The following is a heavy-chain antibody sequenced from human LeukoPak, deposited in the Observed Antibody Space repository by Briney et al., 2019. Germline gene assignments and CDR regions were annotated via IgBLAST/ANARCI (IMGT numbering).Heavy chain of an antibody. D-gene: IGHD5-12*01. Sequence: PGGSLRLSCTASGFTLSSYWMIWVRQAPGKGLECVANINQDGSERYYVDSVKGRFTISRENAKNLLYLQISSLRAEDTAVYYCARFPSDRGYSGYDSLWGQGTLVTVSS. CDR2: INQDGSER. J-gene: IGHJ4*02. CDR3: ARFPSDRGYSGYDSL. CDR1: GFTLSSYW. V-gene: IGHV3-7*01.